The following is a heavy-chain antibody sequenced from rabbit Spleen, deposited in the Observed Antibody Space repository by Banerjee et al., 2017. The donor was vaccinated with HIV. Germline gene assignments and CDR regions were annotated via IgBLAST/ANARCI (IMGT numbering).Heavy chain of an antibody. V-gene: IGHV1S40*01. J-gene: IGHJ6*01. CDR3: ARDAGSSFSSYGMDL. CDR1: GFSFSSSDY. CDR2: IAGSSSGFS. D-gene: IGHD8-1*01. Sequence: QSLEESGGDLVKPGASLTLTCTASGFSFSSSDYMCGVRQAAGEGLEWISCIAGSSSGFSYSATWAKGRFTISKSSSTTVTLQMTSLTVADTASYFCARDAGSSFSSYGMDLWGPGTLVTVS.